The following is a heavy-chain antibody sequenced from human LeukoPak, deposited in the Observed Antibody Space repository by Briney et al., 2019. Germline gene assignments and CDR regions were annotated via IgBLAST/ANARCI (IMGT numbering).Heavy chain of an antibody. J-gene: IGHJ4*02. CDR2: IIPIFGTA. Sequence: SVKVSCKASGGTFSSYAISWVRQAPGQGLEWMGGIIPIFGTANYAQKFQGRVTITTDGSTSTAYMELSSLRSEDTAVYYCARGLGYYDSSGYESLRGLDYWGQGTLVTVSS. V-gene: IGHV1-69*05. D-gene: IGHD3-22*01. CDR1: GGTFSSYA. CDR3: ARGLGYYDSSGYESLRGLDY.